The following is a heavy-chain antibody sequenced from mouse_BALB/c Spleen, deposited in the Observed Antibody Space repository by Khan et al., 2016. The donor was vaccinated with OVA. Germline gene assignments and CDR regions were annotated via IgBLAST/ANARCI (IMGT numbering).Heavy chain of an antibody. CDR3: NAAKLSLWFPS. CDR2: IDPENGDT. V-gene: IGHV14-4*02. Sequence: VQLQQSGAEFVRSGASVKLSCTTSGFNIKDYYMHWVKQRPKRGLEWIGWIDPENGDTEFAPKFQGKATMTADTSSNTAYLHLSSLTSEDTAVSYCNAAKLSLWFPSWGQGTLVTVSA. J-gene: IGHJ3*01. D-gene: IGHD1-3*01. CDR1: GFNIKDYY.